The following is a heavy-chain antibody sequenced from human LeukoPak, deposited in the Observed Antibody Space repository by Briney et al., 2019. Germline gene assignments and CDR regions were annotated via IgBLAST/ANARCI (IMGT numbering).Heavy chain of an antibody. V-gene: IGHV3-30*02. Sequence: TGGSLRLSCAASGFTFSSHGMHWVRQAPGKGLEWVTFIRYDGTNKYYADSVKGRFTISRDNSKNTLYLQMNSLRAEDTAVYYCAKDGAAVAFYYYYMDVWGKGTTVTISS. CDR1: GFTFSSHG. J-gene: IGHJ6*03. D-gene: IGHD6-19*01. CDR3: AKDGAAVAFYYYYMDV. CDR2: IRYDGTNK.